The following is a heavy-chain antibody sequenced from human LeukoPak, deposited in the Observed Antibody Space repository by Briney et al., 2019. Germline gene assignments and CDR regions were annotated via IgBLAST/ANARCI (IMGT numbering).Heavy chain of an antibody. CDR2: INPSGGST. Sequence: ASVKVSCKASGYTFTSYYIHWVRQAPGQGFEWMGIINPSGGSTSYAQKFQGRVTMTRDTSTSTVYLELSSLRSEDTAVYYCAREAPQGLGIRGGFDYWGQGTLVTVSS. D-gene: IGHD7-27*01. CDR3: AREAPQGLGIRGGFDY. V-gene: IGHV1-46*01. CDR1: GYTFTSYY. J-gene: IGHJ4*02.